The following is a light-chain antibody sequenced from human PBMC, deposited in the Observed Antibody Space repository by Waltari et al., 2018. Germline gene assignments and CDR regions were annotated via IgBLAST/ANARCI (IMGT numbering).Light chain of an antibody. CDR1: QGISNY. V-gene: IGKV1-27*01. Sequence: DIQMTQSPSSLSASIGDRVTITCRASQGISNYLAGYQQKPGKVPKLLIYAASTSQSGVPSRFSGSGSGTDFTLTISSLQPEDVATYYCQKYNSAPRTFGQGTKVEIK. CDR3: QKYNSAPRT. J-gene: IGKJ1*01. CDR2: AAS.